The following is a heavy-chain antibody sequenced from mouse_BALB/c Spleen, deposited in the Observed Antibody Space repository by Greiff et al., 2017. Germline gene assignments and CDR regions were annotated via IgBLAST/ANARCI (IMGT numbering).Heavy chain of an antibody. Sequence: QVQLQQSGPELVKPGASVKISCKASGYAFSSSWMNWVKQRPGQGLEWIGRIYPGDGDTNYNGKFKGKATLTADKSSSTAYMQLSSLTSVDSAVYFCASDYYGSSLAWFAYWGQGTLVTVSA. D-gene: IGHD1-1*01. CDR3: ASDYYGSSLAWFAY. CDR2: IYPGDGDT. J-gene: IGHJ3*01. CDR1: GYAFSSSW. V-gene: IGHV1-82*01.